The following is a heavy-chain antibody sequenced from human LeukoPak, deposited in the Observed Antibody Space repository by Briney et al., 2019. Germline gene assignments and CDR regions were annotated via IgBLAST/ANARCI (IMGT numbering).Heavy chain of an antibody. D-gene: IGHD5-12*01. CDR2: ISYSGST. J-gene: IGHJ2*01. Sequence: SETLSLTCTVSGGSISSYFWSWLRQPPGKRLEWIGYISYSGSTNYNPSLKIRVPLSVDTSKNRLSLKLSSVTAADTAVYYCARKSSRGGFNGYDFWYVDLWGRGTLVTVSS. V-gene: IGHV4-59*08. CDR1: GGSISSYF. CDR3: ARKSSRGGFNGYDFWYVDL.